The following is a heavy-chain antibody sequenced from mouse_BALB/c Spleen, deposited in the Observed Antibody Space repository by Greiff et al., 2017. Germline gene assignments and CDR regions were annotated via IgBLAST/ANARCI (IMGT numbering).Heavy chain of an antibody. V-gene: IGHV7-3*02. CDR3: ARELLWKGMDY. Sequence: EVKLVESGGGLVQPGGSLRLSCATSGFTFTDYYMSWVRQPPGKALEWLGFIRNKANGYTTEYSASVKGRFTISRDNSQSILYLQMNTLRAEDSATNYCARELLWKGMDYWGQGTSVTVSS. D-gene: IGHD2-1*01. J-gene: IGHJ4*01. CDR1: GFTFTDYY. CDR2: IRNKANGYTT.